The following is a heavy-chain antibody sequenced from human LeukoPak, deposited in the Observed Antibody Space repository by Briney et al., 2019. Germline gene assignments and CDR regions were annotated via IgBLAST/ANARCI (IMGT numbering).Heavy chain of an antibody. Sequence: GGSLRLSCAASGFSCSGYAMSWVREAPGKGLEWVSANSGSGGSTYYADSVKGRFTISRDNSKNTLYLQMNSLRAEDTAVYYCAKDLTTYYYDSSGRNFDYWGQGTLVTVSS. CDR1: GFSCSGYA. J-gene: IGHJ4*02. CDR3: AKDLTTYYYDSSGRNFDY. V-gene: IGHV3-23*01. CDR2: NSGSGGST. D-gene: IGHD3-22*01.